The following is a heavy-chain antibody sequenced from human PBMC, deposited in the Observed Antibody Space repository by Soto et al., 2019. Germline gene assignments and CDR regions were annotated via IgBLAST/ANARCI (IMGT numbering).Heavy chain of an antibody. CDR2: IYCDVDK. Sequence: QITLNESGPTQVKPRQTLTLTCTFSGFSLTTSGVGVGWIRQSPGKAPEWLALIYCDVDKRYSPSLKSRLTITTDTSKNLVVLTMADLDPADTATYYCAHRVLRTVFGLVTTTAIYFDFWGQGTPVAVSS. V-gene: IGHV2-5*02. CDR3: AHRVLRTVFGLVTTTAIYFDF. J-gene: IGHJ4*02. D-gene: IGHD3-3*01. CDR1: GFSLTTSGVG.